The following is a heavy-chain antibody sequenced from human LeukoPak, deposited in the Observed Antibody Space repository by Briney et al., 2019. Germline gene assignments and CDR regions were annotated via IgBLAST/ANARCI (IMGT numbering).Heavy chain of an antibody. CDR3: ARDQGLLVVAGRFGY. V-gene: IGHV3-21*01. CDR2: ISSSNSYI. D-gene: IGHD6-19*01. J-gene: IGHJ4*02. CDR1: GFTFSSYE. Sequence: KPGGSLRLSCAASGFTFSSYEMNWVRQAPGKGLEWVSSISSSNSYIYNADSVKGRFTISRDNAKNSLYLQMNSLRAEDTAVYYCARDQGLLVVAGRFGYWGQGTLVTVSS.